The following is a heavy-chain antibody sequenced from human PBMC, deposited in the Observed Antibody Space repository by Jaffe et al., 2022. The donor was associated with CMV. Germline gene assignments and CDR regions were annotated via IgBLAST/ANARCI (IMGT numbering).Heavy chain of an antibody. CDR1: GYEFTDYW. CDR2: IHPRDSDT. CDR3: GTTVVAGLIEYLQH. D-gene: IGHD2-2*01. J-gene: IGHJ1*01. V-gene: IGHV5-51*01. Sequence: EVQLVQSEVEVKKPGESLRISCKGSGYEFTDYWIGWVRQMPGKGLEWMGMIHPRDSDTRYSPSFQGQVTMSVDKSINTAYLQWSSLKASDTAIYYCGTTVVAGLIEYLQHWGQGTLVTVSS.